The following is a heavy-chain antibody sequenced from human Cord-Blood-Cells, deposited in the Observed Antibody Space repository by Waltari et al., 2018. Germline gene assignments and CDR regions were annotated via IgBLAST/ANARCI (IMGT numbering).Heavy chain of an antibody. J-gene: IGHJ4*02. V-gene: IGHV3-21*01. CDR2: ISSSSYI. Sequence: EVQLVESGGGLVKPGGSLGLSCAACGFPFSIYSMNWVRQAPGKGLEWVSSISSSSYIYYADSVKGRFTISRDNAKNSLYLQMNSLRAEDTAVYYCARDSGDYVWGSYRYFDYWGQGTLVTVSS. CDR3: ARDSGDYVWGSYRYFDY. D-gene: IGHD3-16*02. CDR1: GFPFSIYS.